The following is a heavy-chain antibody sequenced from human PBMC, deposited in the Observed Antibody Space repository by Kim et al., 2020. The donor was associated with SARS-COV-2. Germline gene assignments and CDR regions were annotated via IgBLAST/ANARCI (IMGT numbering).Heavy chain of an antibody. D-gene: IGHD3-22*01. CDR1: GFTFSSYG. Sequence: GGSLRLSCAASGFTFSSYGMHRVRQAPGKGLEWVAVIWYDGSNKYYADSVKGRFTISRDNSKNTLYLQMNSLRAEDTAVYYCASLALSRDSSGYYSSRNFDYSGQGTLVTVSS. J-gene: IGHJ4*02. CDR3: ASLALSRDSSGYYSSRNFDY. V-gene: IGHV3-33*01. CDR2: IWYDGSNK.